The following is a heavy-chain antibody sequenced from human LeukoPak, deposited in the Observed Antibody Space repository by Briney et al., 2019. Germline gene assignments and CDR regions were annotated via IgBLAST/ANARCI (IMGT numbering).Heavy chain of an antibody. Sequence: PGGSLRLSCAASGFTFSSYAMTWVRQAPGKGLEWVSAISGSDGSTYFADSVKGRFTISRDNSKNTLYLQMNSLRAEDTAVYYCAKRRGLELLYYYYMDVWGKGTTVTVSS. D-gene: IGHD1-7*01. J-gene: IGHJ6*03. CDR3: AKRRGLELLYYYYMDV. CDR2: ISGSDGST. V-gene: IGHV3-23*01. CDR1: GFTFSSYA.